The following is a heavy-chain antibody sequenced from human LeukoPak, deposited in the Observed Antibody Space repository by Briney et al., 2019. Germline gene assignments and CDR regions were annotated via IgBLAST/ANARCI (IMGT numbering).Heavy chain of an antibody. J-gene: IGHJ4*02. CDR3: AIRLDRKDIDLDNN. V-gene: IGHV3-23*01. Sequence: GGSLRISCAASGFTFSSYGVSWVRQAPGKGLEWVSGISDSGGSTYYADSGKGRFTISRDNSNNTLYLQMNSLRAEDTAVYYCAIRLDRKDIDLDNNWGQGTLVTVSS. D-gene: IGHD1-1*01. CDR1: GFTFSSYG. CDR2: ISDSGGST.